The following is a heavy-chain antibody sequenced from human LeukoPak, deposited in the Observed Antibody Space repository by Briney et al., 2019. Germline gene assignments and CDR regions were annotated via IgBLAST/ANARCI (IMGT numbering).Heavy chain of an antibody. CDR3: ALVDGYSNKN. CDR1: GFTCSSYW. CDR2: IKQDGSEK. J-gene: IGHJ4*02. D-gene: IGHD5-12*01. V-gene: IGHV3-7*01. Sequence: GGSLRLSCEASGFTCSSYWMSWVRQAPGKGLEWVANIKQDGSEKYYVDSGKGRFTISRDNAKNSLYLQMNSLRAEDTAVYYCALVDGYSNKNWGQGTLVTVSS.